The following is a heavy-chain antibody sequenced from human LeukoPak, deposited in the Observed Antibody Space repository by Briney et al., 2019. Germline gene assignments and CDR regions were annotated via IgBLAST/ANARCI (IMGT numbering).Heavy chain of an antibody. V-gene: IGHV3-23*01. CDR3: ARDASLYCSGDSCYWAFDR. J-gene: IGHJ5*02. CDR2: ISGSGGST. CDR1: GFTFSSYA. Sequence: GGSLRFSCAASGFTFSSYAMSWVRQAPGKGLEWVSAISGSGGSTYYADSVKGRFTISRDNAKNSLYLQMNSLRAEDTAVYYCARDASLYCSGDSCYWAFDRWGQGTLVTVSS. D-gene: IGHD2-15*01.